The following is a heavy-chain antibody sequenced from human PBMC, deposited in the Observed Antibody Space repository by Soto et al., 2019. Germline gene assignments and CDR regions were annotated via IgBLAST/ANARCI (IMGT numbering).Heavy chain of an antibody. CDR3: ARDRELYAFDI. V-gene: IGHV3-30*04. J-gene: IGHJ3*02. D-gene: IGHD3-10*01. CDR1: GFTFRSYA. Sequence: PGGSLRLSCGVSGFTFRSYAMYGVRQAPGKGLEWVAVITHDGSQKYYADSVKGRFTISRDNAKNSLYLQMNSLRAEDTAVYYCARDRELYAFDIWGQGTMVTVSS. CDR2: ITHDGSQK.